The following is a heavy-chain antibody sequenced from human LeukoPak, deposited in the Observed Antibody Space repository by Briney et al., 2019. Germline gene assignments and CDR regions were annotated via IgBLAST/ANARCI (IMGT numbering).Heavy chain of an antibody. CDR2: IYYSGST. D-gene: IGHD3-22*01. V-gene: IGHV4-39*01. J-gene: IGHJ4*02. Sequence: SETLSLTCTVSGGSISSSSYYWGWIRQPPGKGLEWIGSIYYSGSTYYNPSLKSRVTISVDTSKNQFSLKLSSVTAADTAVYYCARKIRYDSSGYYYFSRWRHHYFDYWGQGTLVTVSS. CDR3: ARKIRYDSSGYYYFSRWRHHYFDY. CDR1: GGSISSSSYY.